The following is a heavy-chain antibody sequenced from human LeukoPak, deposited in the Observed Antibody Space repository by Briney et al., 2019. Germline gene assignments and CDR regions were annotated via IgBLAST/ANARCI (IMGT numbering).Heavy chain of an antibody. V-gene: IGHV3-30*02. J-gene: IGHJ6*02. CDR2: IWYDGRNE. Sequence: GGSLRLSCAASGFTFSSYGMHWVRQAPGKGLEWVAVIWYDGRNEYYTDSVKGRFTISRDNSKNTVYLQMSSLRTEDTAVYYCAKGVGLGGMDVWGQGTTVIVSS. CDR3: AKGVGLGGMDV. D-gene: IGHD1-26*01. CDR1: GFTFSSYG.